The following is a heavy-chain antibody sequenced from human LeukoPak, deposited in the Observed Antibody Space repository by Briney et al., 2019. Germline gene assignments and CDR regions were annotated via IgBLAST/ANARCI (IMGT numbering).Heavy chain of an antibody. CDR3: ATDRYTGGYYDSSGYYPTVTL. D-gene: IGHD3-22*01. CDR2: FDPEDGET. J-gene: IGHJ4*02. Sequence: VASVKVSCKVSGYTLTELSMHWVRQAPGKGLEWMGGFDPEDGETIYAQKFQGRVTMTEDTSTDTAYMELSSLRSEDTAVYYCATDRYTGGYYDSSGYYPTVTLWGQGTLVTVSS. CDR1: GYTLTELS. V-gene: IGHV1-24*01.